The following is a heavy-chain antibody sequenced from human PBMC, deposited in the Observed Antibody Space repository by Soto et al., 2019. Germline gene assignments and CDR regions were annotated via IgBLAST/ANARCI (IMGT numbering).Heavy chain of an antibody. CDR2: INHSGST. J-gene: IGHJ4*02. D-gene: IGHD3-10*01. CDR1: GGSFSGYY. Sequence: QVQLQQWGAGLLKPSETLSLTCAVYGGSFSGYYWSWIRQPPGKGLAWIGEINHSGSTNYNPSLKSRVTISVDTSKNQFSLKLSSVTAADTAVYYCARGYSGSGTNDYWGQGTLVTVSS. V-gene: IGHV4-34*01. CDR3: ARGYSGSGTNDY.